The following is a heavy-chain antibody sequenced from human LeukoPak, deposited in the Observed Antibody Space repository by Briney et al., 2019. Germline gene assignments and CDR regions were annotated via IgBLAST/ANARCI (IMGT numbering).Heavy chain of an antibody. V-gene: IGHV3-74*01. D-gene: IGHD1/OR15-1a*01. CDR1: EFTISRYW. Sequence: GESLRLSCAASEFTISRYWMHWVRQAPGKGLVWVSNINNDGSITTYADSVKGRFTISRDNVKNTLFLQMNSLGAEDTALYYCARGWNTTPRSGFDIWGLGTMVTVSS. CDR2: INNDGSIT. J-gene: IGHJ3*02. CDR3: ARGWNTTPRSGFDI.